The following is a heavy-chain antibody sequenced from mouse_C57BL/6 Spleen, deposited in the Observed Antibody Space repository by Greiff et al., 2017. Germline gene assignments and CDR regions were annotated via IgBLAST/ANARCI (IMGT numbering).Heavy chain of an antibody. CDR1: GYTFTSYW. D-gene: IGHD1-1*01. CDR2: IDPSDSYT. Sequence: QVQLQQPGAELVKPGASVKLSCKASGYTFTSYWMQWVKQRPGQGLEWIGEIDPSDSYTNYNQKFKGKATLTVDTSSSTAYMQLSSLTSEDSAVYDGARDDGSSDGFAYWGQGTLVTVSA. V-gene: IGHV1-50*01. J-gene: IGHJ3*01. CDR3: ARDDGSSDGFAY.